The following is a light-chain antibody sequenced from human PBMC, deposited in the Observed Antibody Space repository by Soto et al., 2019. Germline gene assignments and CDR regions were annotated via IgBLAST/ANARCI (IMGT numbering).Light chain of an antibody. J-gene: IGLJ3*02. Sequence: QSALTQPASVSGPPGQSITISCTGNTSDVGSYNVVSWYQQHPGKAPKLMIYEVSKRPSGVSNRFSGSKSGNTASLTISGLQAEDEADYHCCSYTGNSIWVFGGGTKLTVL. CDR3: CSYTGNSIWV. V-gene: IGLV2-23*02. CDR1: TSDVGSYNV. CDR2: EVS.